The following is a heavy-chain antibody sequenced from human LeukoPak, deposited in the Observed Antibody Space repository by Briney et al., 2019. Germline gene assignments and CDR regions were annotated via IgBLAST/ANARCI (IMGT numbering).Heavy chain of an antibody. CDR2: IYYSGST. V-gene: IGHV4-30-4*01. CDR1: GGSISSGDYY. D-gene: IGHD2-2*01. CDR3: ARDRTTYCSSTSCYGFDY. Sequence: SETLSLTCTVSGGSISSGDYYWSWLRQPPGKGLEWIGYIYYSGSTYYNPSLKSRVTISVDTSKNQFSLKLSSVTAADTAVYYCARDRTTYCSSTSCYGFDYWGQGTLVTVSS. J-gene: IGHJ4*02.